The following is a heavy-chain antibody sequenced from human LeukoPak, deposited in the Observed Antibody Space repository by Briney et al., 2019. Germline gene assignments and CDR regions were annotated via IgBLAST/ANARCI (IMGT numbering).Heavy chain of an antibody. Sequence: SETLSLTCTVSGYSISSGYYWGWIRQPPGKGLEWIGSIYHSGSTYYNPSLKSRVTISVDTSKNQFSLKLSSVTAADTAVYYCVSRLTYSYGPDYWGQGTLVTVSS. CDR3: VSRLTYSYGPDY. CDR1: GYSISSGYY. J-gene: IGHJ4*02. CDR2: IYHSGST. V-gene: IGHV4-38-2*02. D-gene: IGHD5-18*01.